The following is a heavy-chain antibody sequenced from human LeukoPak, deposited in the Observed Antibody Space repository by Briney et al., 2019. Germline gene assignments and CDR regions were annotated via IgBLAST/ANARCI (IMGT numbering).Heavy chain of an antibody. J-gene: IGHJ4*02. CDR3: ARTTTGDYTFDY. CDR2: IDHSASS. D-gene: IGHD7-27*01. CDR1: GGSFSNYY. V-gene: IGHV4-34*01. Sequence: PSENLSLGWAVYGGSFSNYYWTWIRQPTGNGLEWIGEIDHSASSHYHPCLTSQATISVDTSKNQFSLKRSSVTAADTAVSYCARTTTGDYTFDYWGQGTLVTVSS.